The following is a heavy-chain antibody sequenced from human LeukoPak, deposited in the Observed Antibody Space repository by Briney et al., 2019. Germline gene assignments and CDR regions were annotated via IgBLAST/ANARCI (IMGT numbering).Heavy chain of an antibody. CDR2: ISGSGGST. CDR1: GLTFSSYA. V-gene: IGHV3-23*01. D-gene: IGHD6-19*01. J-gene: IGHJ4*02. CDR3: AKVGIAVAGKVLYYFDY. Sequence: GGSLRLSCAVSGLTFSSYAMSWIRQAPGKGLEWVSAISGSGGSTYYADSVKGRFTISRNNSKNTLYLQMNSLRAEDTAVYYCAKVGIAVAGKVLYYFDYWGQGTLVTVSS.